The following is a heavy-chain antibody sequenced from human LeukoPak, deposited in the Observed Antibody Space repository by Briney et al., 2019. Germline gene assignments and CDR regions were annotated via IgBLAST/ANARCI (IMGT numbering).Heavy chain of an antibody. V-gene: IGHV4-34*01. J-gene: IGHJ4*02. CDR3: SRSTLIRRYYDGSGNYRRRSPSYFDN. D-gene: IGHD3-10*01. Sequence: SETLSLTCAVYGGSFSGYYWNWIRQPPGKGLEWIGEINHSGNTNYNPSLKTPVTISADTSKNQFSLKLTSVTAADTAVYYCSRSTLIRRYYDGSGNYRRRSPSYFDNWGQGTLVTVSS. CDR2: INHSGNT. CDR1: GGSFSGYY.